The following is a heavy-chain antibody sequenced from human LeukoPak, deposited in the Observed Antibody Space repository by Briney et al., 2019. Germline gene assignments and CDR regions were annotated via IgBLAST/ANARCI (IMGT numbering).Heavy chain of an antibody. CDR2: FDPEDGET. V-gene: IGHV1-24*01. J-gene: IGHJ4*02. Sequence: GASVKVSCKVSGYTLTELSMHWVRQAPGKGLEWMGGFDPEDGETIYAQKFQGRLTMTTDTSTNTAYMELRSLRPDDTAVYYCARDFFHGHCSGLSCFLLDYWGQGSLVTVSS. CDR1: GYTLTELS. CDR3: ARDFFHGHCSGLSCFLLDY. D-gene: IGHD2-15*01.